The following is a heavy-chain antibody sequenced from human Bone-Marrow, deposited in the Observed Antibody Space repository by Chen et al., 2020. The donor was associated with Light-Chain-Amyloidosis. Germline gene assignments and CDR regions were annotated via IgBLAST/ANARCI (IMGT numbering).Heavy chain of an antibody. J-gene: IGHJ4*02. V-gene: IGHV4-34*01. D-gene: IGHD2-15*01. CDR2: VTHTGST. CDR1: GGSFSAYY. Sequence: QVQLQQWGAGLLKPSETLSLTCAVYGGSFSAYYWSWVRQPPGKGLEWIGEVTHTGSTSYNPSVESRVTMSLDISKNQFSLKLTSVTAADTAVYYGARNGHYSIDSWGQGTLVTVSS. CDR3: ARNGHYSIDS.